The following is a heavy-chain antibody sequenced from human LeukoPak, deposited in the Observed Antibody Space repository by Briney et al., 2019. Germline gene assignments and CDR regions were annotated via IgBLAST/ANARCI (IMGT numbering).Heavy chain of an antibody. J-gene: IGHJ4*02. CDR2: INHSGST. Sequence: SETLSLTCAVYGGSFSGYYWSWIRQPPGKGLEWIGEINHSGSTNYNPSLKSRVTISVDTSKNQFSLKLSSVTAADTAVYYCARERRRIVVVPAAIDYWGRGTLVTVSS. CDR1: GGSFSGYY. D-gene: IGHD2-2*01. V-gene: IGHV4-34*01. CDR3: ARERRRIVVVPAAIDY.